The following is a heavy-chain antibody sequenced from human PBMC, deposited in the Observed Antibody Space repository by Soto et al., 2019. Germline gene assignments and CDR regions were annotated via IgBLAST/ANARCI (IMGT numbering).Heavy chain of an antibody. J-gene: IGHJ4*02. CDR2: ISAYNGNT. D-gene: IGHD5-12*01. CDR1: GYTFTSYG. Sequence: QVQLVQSGAEVKKPGASVKVSCKASGYTFTSYGISWVRQAPGQGLEWMGWISAYNGNTNYAQKLQGRVTMTTDTSTSTAYMELRSLRSDATAVYYCARDRRAGMATEQNPHYWGQGTLVTVSS. CDR3: ARDRRAGMATEQNPHY. V-gene: IGHV1-18*04.